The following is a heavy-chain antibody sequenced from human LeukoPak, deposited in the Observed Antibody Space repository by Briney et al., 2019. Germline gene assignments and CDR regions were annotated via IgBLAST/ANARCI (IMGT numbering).Heavy chain of an antibody. CDR1: GFTFSSYS. D-gene: IGHD6-6*01. J-gene: IGHJ3*02. V-gene: IGHV3-21*06. CDR2: VSSGSTYM. Sequence: GGSLRLSCAASGFTFSSYSMNWVRQAPGKGLEWVSSVSSGSTYMYYADSVKGRFTISRDNAQNSVFLQMNSLRAEDTAVYYCGRVGGRSKAAKGDAFDIWSQGTMVVVSS. CDR3: GRVGGRSKAAKGDAFDI.